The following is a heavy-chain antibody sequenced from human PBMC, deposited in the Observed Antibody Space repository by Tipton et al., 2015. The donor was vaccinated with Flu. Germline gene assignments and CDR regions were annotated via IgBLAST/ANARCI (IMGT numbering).Heavy chain of an antibody. CDR2: IYSDGNT. CDR1: GFTVSSNY. CDR3: VRGQGANP. Sequence: SLRLSCAASGFTVSSNYMSWVRQAPGKGLEWVSVIYSDGNTYYVDSVKGRFTVSRDNSKNTLSLQMNSLRAEDTAVYYCVRGQGANPWGQGTLVTVSS. V-gene: IGHV3-53*01. J-gene: IGHJ5*02.